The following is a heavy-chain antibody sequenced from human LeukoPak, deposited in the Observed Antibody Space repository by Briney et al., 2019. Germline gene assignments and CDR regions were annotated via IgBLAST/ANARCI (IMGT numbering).Heavy chain of an antibody. CDR3: ARKYYYDSTGYPVAFDI. J-gene: IGHJ3*02. CDR2: ISGDGRNI. CDR1: GFTFSSYW. Sequence: GGSLRLSCVASGFTFSSYWMHWVRQDPRKGLVWVSRISGDGRNINYADSVRGRFTISRDNAKNSLYLQMNSLRAEDTAVYYCARKYYYDSTGYPVAFDIWGQGTMVTVSS. D-gene: IGHD3-22*01. V-gene: IGHV3-74*01.